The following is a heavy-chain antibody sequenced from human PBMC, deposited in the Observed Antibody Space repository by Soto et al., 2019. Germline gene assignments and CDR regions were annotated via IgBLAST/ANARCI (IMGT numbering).Heavy chain of an antibody. CDR1: GFTFSSYS. J-gene: IGHJ1*01. CDR3: ASGPAIHHEYFQH. CDR2: ISSSSSYI. V-gene: IGHV3-21*01. D-gene: IGHD2-2*02. Sequence: GGSLRLSCAASGFTFSSYSMNWVRQAPGKGLEWVSSISSSSSYIYYADSVKGRFTISRDNAKNSLYLQMNSLRDEDTAVYYCASGPAIHHEYFQHWGQGTLVTVSS.